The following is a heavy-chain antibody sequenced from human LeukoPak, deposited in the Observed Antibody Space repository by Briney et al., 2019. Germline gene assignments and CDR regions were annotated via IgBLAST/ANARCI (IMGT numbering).Heavy chain of an antibody. CDR3: ARDRGDYGGPDY. J-gene: IGHJ4*02. CDR1: GCSISSYY. D-gene: IGHD4-23*01. CDR2: IYTSGNT. V-gene: IGHV4-4*07. Sequence: SETLSLTCTVSGCSISSYYLSWIRQPAGKGLEWIGRIYTSGNTNYNPSLKSRVTMSVDTPKNQFSLKLSSVTAADTAVYYCARDRGDYGGPDYWGQGTLVTVSS.